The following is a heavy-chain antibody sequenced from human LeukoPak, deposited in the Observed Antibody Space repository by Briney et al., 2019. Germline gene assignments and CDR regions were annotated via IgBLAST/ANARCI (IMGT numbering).Heavy chain of an antibody. D-gene: IGHD5-18*01. CDR2: ISSSRYI. V-gene: IGHV3-21*01. CDR1: GFTFSSYS. Sequence: GGSLRLTCAASGFTFSSYSMNWVRQAPGKGLEWVSSISSSRYIYYADSVKGRFTISRDNAKNSLYLQMNSLRAEDTAVYYCARDNSYGSLREEYYYGMDVWGQGTTVTVSS. CDR3: ARDNSYGSLREEYYYGMDV. J-gene: IGHJ6*02.